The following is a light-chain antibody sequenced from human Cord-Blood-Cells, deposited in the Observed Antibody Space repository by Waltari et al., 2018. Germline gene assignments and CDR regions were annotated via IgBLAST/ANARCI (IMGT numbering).Light chain of an antibody. Sequence: QSVFTQPPSVSAAPGQKVTIPCSRSSPNLGHNYVSWYQQLPGTAPKLLIYENNKRPSGIPDRFSGSKSGTSATLGITGLQTGDEADYYCGTWDSSLSAGVFGGGTKLTVL. CDR2: ENN. J-gene: IGLJ2*01. CDR3: GTWDSSLSAGV. V-gene: IGLV1-51*02. CDR1: SPNLGHNY.